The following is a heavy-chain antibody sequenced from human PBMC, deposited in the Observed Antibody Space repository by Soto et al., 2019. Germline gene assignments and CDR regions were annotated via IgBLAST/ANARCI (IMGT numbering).Heavy chain of an antibody. J-gene: IGHJ4*02. CDR1: VFTVIGKY. D-gene: IGHD3-22*01. CDR2: IHVDGKT. Sequence: EVQVVQTGGGLIQPGGSLRLSCAASVFTVIGKYMNWVRQAPGKGLEWVSTIHVDGKTFYGDSVRGRFTVSRDISKNTLFLQMNSLRADDTAVYYCATSRYYDSSGDDWGQGTLVTVSS. CDR3: ATSRYYDSSGDD. V-gene: IGHV3-53*02.